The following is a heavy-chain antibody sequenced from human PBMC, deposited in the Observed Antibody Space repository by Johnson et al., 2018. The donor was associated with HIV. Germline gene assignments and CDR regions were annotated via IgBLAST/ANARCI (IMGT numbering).Heavy chain of an antibody. CDR3: ARGTIFGEVDAFDI. CDR2: IGTAGDT. D-gene: IGHD3-3*01. Sequence: VQLVESGGGVVRPGGSLRLSCEGSGFTFSSYDMHWVRQATGKGLEWVSAIGTAGDTYYPGSVKGRFTISRDNAKNSLHLQMNSLRAEDTALYYCARGTIFGEVDAFDIWGQGTVVTISS. CDR1: GFTFSSYD. J-gene: IGHJ3*02. V-gene: IGHV3-13*01.